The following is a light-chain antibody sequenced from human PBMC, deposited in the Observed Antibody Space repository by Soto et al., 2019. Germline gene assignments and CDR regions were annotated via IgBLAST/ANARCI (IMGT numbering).Light chain of an antibody. V-gene: IGKV2-28*01. CDR2: LTF. J-gene: IGKJ2*01. CDR3: MQALLTPHT. Sequence: DVVMTQSPLSLPVTPAEPASISCRSSRSLLHSDGYNDVHWYLQKPGQSPQLLIYLTFNRASGVSDRFSGSGSGPDVTLRISSVEAEDVGVYYCMQALLTPHTFGQGTKLEIK. CDR1: RSLLHSDGYND.